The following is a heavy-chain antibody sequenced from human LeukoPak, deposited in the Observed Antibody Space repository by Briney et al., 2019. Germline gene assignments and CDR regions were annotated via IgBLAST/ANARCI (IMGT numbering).Heavy chain of an antibody. CDR1: GGFMRGYF. CDR2: IYYSGSN. Sequence: SETLSLTCTVAGGFMRGYFWRWVRQPAGKGREWIGYIYYSGSNNYNPSRKSGVTISEETSKNQCSLKLSSVTAADTAVYYCARDRGYYDSSGIDYWGQGTLVTVSS. J-gene: IGHJ4*02. D-gene: IGHD3-22*01. V-gene: IGHV4-59*01. CDR3: ARDRGYYDSSGIDY.